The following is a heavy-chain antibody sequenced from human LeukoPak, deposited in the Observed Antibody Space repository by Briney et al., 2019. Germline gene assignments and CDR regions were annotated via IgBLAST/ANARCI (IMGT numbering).Heavy chain of an antibody. CDR1: GFTFSSYW. CDR2: INSDGSST. D-gene: IGHD4-23*01. CDR3: ARARYGGNYYFDY. J-gene: IGHJ4*02. Sequence: PGGSLRLSCAASGFTFSSYWMHWVRQAPGKGLVWVSRINSDGSSTSYADSVKGRFTISRDNAKNTLYLQMNSLRAEDTAVYYCARARYGGNYYFDYWGQGTLVTVFS. V-gene: IGHV3-74*01.